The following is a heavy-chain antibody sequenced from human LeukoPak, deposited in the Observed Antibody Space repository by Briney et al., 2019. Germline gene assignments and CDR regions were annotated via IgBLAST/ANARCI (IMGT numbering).Heavy chain of an antibody. V-gene: IGHV3-23*01. D-gene: IGHD1-20*01. CDR2: VSGSGDRT. CDR1: GFTFSSYA. J-gene: IGHJ4*02. CDR3: AKDRITVTPYCFDS. Sequence: GGSLRLSCAASGFTFSSYAMSWVRQAPGKGLEWVSGVSGSGDRTDYADSVKGRFTISRDNSKNTLYLQMNSLRAEDTALYYCAKDRITVTPYCFDSWGQGTLVTVSS.